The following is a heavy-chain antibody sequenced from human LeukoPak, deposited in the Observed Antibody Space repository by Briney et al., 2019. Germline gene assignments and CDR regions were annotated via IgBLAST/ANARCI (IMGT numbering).Heavy chain of an antibody. D-gene: IGHD3-16*02. CDR3: ARVGPLYDYVWGSYRNNWFDP. CDR2: IYTSGST. Sequence: SETLSLTCTVSGGSISSYYWSWIRQPAGKGLEWIGRIYTSGSTNYNPSLKSRVTMSVDTSKNQFSLKLSSVTAADTAVYYCARVGPLYDYVWGSYRNNWFDPWGQGTLVTVSS. V-gene: IGHV4-4*07. J-gene: IGHJ5*02. CDR1: GGSISSYY.